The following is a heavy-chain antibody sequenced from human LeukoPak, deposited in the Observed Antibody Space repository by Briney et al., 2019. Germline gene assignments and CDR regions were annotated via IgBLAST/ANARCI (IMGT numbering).Heavy chain of an antibody. CDR3: ARVRYSYGDYYYYYMDV. J-gene: IGHJ6*03. D-gene: IGHD5-18*01. Sequence: SETLSLTCTVSGGSISSSSYYWGWIRQPPGKGLEWIGSIYYSGTAYYNPSLKSRVTISVDKSKNQFSVKLTSVTAADTAVYYCARVRYSYGDYYYYYMDVWGKGTTVTVSS. CDR2: IYYSGTA. CDR1: GGSISSSSYY. V-gene: IGHV4-39*01.